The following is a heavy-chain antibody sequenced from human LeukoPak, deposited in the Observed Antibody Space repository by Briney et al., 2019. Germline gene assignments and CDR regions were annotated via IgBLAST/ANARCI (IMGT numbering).Heavy chain of an antibody. Sequence: GGSLRLSCSASGFTFSSYAMSWVRQAPGKGLEWVSAMSGSGANIYYADSVKGRFTISRDNSKNTLYLQMNTLRAEDTAVYYCAKMDWNDHYFDFWGQGTLVTVSS. CDR2: MSGSGANI. CDR1: GFTFSSYA. D-gene: IGHD1-1*01. V-gene: IGHV3-23*01. J-gene: IGHJ4*02. CDR3: AKMDWNDHYFDF.